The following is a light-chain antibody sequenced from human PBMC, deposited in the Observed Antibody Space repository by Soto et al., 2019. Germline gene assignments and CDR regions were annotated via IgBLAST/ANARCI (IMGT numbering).Light chain of an antibody. Sequence: DIQMTQSPSSLSASVGDRVTITCRAGQGIGNDLIWFRQRPGKVAKRLIYAASTLDSGVPSRFRRSGPGTEFSLTVNSLQPEDFVTYHCLQHNTYPYAFGQGTKLEI. CDR3: LQHNTYPYA. CDR2: AAS. CDR1: QGIGND. J-gene: IGKJ2*01. V-gene: IGKV1-17*01.